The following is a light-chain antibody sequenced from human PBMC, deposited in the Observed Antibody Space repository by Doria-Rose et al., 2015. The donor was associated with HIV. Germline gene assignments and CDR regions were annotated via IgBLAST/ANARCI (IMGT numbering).Light chain of an antibody. CDR2: WAS. J-gene: IGKJ3*01. V-gene: IGKV4-1*01. CDR1: QSLLYTSKNY. CDR3: QQYYDTPS. Sequence: DIQMTQSPESLGMSLGERATLNCKSNQSLLYTSKNYLAWYQQKPGQPTDLLIYWASTRQSGVPARFSGSGSGTDFTLTISSLEAEDVEVYYCQQYYDTPSFGPGTTVDIK.